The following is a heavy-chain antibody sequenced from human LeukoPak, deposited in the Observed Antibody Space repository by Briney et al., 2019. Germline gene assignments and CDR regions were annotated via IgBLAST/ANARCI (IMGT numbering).Heavy chain of an antibody. J-gene: IGHJ4*02. CDR1: GGSISSNSYY. Sequence: SESLSLTCTVSGGSISSNSYYWGWIRQPPGKGLEWIGSIYYSGSTYYNPSLKSRVTISVDTSKNQFSLKLSSVTAADTAVYYCARTRYYYNSRSYGAPYYFDYWGQGTLVTVSS. CDR3: ARTRYYYNSRSYGAPYYFDY. CDR2: IYYSGST. V-gene: IGHV4-39*01. D-gene: IGHD3-10*01.